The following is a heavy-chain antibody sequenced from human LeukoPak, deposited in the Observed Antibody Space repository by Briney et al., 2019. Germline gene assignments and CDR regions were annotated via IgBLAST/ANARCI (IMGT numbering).Heavy chain of an antibody. CDR2: ISAYNGNT. CDR1: GYRFTSYG. D-gene: IGHD3-9*01. CDR3: ARVGDGDILTGLVFDY. J-gene: IGHJ4*02. Sequence: ASVKDSFKASGYRFTSYGTCWVRQAPGQGLEWMGWISAYNGNTNYAQKLQGRVTMTTDTSTSTAYMELRSLRSDDTAVYYCARVGDGDILTGLVFDYWGQGTLVTVSS. V-gene: IGHV1-18*01.